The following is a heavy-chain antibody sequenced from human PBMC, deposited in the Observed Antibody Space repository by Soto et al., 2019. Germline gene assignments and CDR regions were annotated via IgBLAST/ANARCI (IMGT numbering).Heavy chain of an antibody. J-gene: IGHJ4*02. Sequence: QVQLQVSGPGLVKPSETLSLTCTVSGDSISSYSWSWIRQPPGKGLEWIGNIHYNGNTKYNPSLKSRVTXAXXXSXXQFSLKLIYVTAADTAVYYCAREGNLGRWLQPLDYWGQGTLVTVSS. CDR2: IHYNGNT. CDR3: AREGNLGRWLQPLDY. D-gene: IGHD5-12*01. V-gene: IGHV4-59*01. CDR1: GDSISSYS.